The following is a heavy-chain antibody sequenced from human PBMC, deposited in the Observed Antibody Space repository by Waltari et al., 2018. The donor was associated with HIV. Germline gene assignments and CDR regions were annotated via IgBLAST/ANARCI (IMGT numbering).Heavy chain of an antibody. D-gene: IGHD6-6*01. Sequence: EVQLLESGGGLVQHGGSLRLSCAASGFTFSSYAMSWVRQAPGKGLEWVSGSSGSGGSTYYAGSVKCRFTISRDNSKNTLYLQMNSLRAEDTAVYYCAKADVRQFDYWGQGTLVTVSS. V-gene: IGHV3-23*01. CDR2: SSGSGGST. J-gene: IGHJ4*02. CDR1: GFTFSSYA. CDR3: AKADVRQFDY.